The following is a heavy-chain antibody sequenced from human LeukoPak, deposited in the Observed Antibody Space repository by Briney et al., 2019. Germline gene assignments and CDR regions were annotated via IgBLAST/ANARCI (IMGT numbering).Heavy chain of an antibody. V-gene: IGHV3-23*01. D-gene: IGHD1-1*01. Sequence: GGSLRLSCKASGFTFSLFAMTWVRQTPGGGLEWVSTIEQDSSGTYSADSVKGRFAISRDNSKNTLYLQLSSLTAEDTAVYYCAKDEGRLINNWYRQYWGQGTPVTVSP. CDR2: IEQDSSGT. CDR1: GFTFSLFA. CDR3: AKDEGRLINNWYRQY. J-gene: IGHJ4*02.